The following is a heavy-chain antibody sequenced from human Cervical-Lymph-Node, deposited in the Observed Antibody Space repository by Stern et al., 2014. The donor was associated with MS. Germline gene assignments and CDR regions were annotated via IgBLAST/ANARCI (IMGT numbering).Heavy chain of an antibody. Sequence: QVQLVQSGAEVRKPGSSVKVSCKVSGGTLSSNTIVWVRQAPGQGLQWMGVIIAIIGTTDYAQKFHDRVTITADESTNTVYMEVTSLTSEDTAVYYCARVIGDGYDSLDDWGQGTLVTVSS. CDR3: ARVIGDGYDSLDD. CDR1: GGTLSSNT. D-gene: IGHD5-24*01. J-gene: IGHJ4*02. V-gene: IGHV1-69*01. CDR2: IIAIIGTT.